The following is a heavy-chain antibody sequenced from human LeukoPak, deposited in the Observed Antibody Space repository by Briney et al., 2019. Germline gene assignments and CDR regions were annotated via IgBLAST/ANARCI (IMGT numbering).Heavy chain of an antibody. CDR3: ARATWYYYDSSGYRAYYFDY. CDR1: GFTFSSYA. J-gene: IGHJ4*02. D-gene: IGHD3-22*01. CDR2: IDTDGSNT. V-gene: IGHV3-74*01. Sequence: GGSLRLSCAASGFTFSSYAMHWVRQAPGKGLVWVSRIDTDGSNTNYADSVKGRFTISRDNAKNTLYLQMNSLRAEDTAVYYCARATWYYYDSSGYRAYYFDYWGQGTLVTVSS.